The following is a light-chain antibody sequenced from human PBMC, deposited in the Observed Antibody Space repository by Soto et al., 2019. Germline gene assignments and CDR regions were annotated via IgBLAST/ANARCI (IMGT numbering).Light chain of an antibody. CDR3: MQALQTPYT. Sequence: EIVMTHSPPSLTVTPGEPASISCRSSQRLLHSNGNTFLDWYLQKPGQSPQLLIYLGSNRASGVPDRVSGSEAGTDFTLKISRVEAEDVGVYYCMQALQTPYTFGQGTRLEIK. CDR2: LGS. J-gene: IGKJ5*01. CDR1: QRLLHSNGNTF. V-gene: IGKV2-28*01.